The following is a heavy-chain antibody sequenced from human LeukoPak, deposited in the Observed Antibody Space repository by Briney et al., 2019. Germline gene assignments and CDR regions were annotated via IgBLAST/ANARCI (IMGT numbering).Heavy chain of an antibody. V-gene: IGHV1-69*01. CDR1: GGTFSSYA. CDR3: ARDGCSSTSCLRNYNWFDP. CDR2: IIPIFGTA. J-gene: IGHJ5*02. D-gene: IGHD2-2*01. Sequence: SVKVSCKASGGTFSSYAISWVRQAPGQGLEWMGGIIPIFGTANYAQKFQGRVTITADESTSTAYMELSSLTSGDTAMYYCARDGCSSTSCLRNYNWFDPWGQGTLVTVSS.